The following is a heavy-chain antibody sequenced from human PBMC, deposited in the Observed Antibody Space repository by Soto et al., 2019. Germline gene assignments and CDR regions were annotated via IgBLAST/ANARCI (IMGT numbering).Heavy chain of an antibody. J-gene: IGHJ4*02. Sequence: GGSLRLSCAASGFTFSSYAMSWVRQAPGKGLEWVSAISGSGGSTYYADSVKGRFTISRDNSKNTLYLQMNSLRAEDTAVYYCAKDPYYYDSTGYFDYWGQGTLVTVSS. CDR2: ISGSGGST. V-gene: IGHV3-23*01. D-gene: IGHD3-22*01. CDR1: GFTFSSYA. CDR3: AKDPYYYDSTGYFDY.